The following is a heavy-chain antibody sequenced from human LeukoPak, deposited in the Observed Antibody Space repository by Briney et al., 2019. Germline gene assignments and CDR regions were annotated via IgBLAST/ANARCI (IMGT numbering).Heavy chain of an antibody. D-gene: IGHD3-10*01. J-gene: IGHJ4*02. CDR2: IIDNGDRT. V-gene: IGHV3-23*01. CDR3: SKGITLVRVFTDFDY. Sequence: GGSLTLSCAACRFTFSRFAMKWLRQARGKGLEWVATIIDNGDRTYYEDSVRGRFTLSRDNSNNTLSLQMNSLRAEDTATYYCSKGITLVRVFTDFDYWGQGTLVTVS. CDR1: RFTFSRFA.